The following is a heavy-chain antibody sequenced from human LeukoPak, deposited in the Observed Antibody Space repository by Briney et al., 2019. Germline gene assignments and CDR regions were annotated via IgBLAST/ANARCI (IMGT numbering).Heavy chain of an antibody. Sequence: GGSLRLSCAASGFFVSSNFMSWVRQAPGKGLDWVSVSNTDGSTYYADSVKGRFTISRDSSKNTLYLQMNSLRVEDTAVYYCARDPYSNYFDYWGQGTLVTVSS. CDR2: SNTDGST. CDR1: GFFVSSNF. J-gene: IGHJ4*02. V-gene: IGHV3-66*01. D-gene: IGHD4-11*01. CDR3: ARDPYSNYFDY.